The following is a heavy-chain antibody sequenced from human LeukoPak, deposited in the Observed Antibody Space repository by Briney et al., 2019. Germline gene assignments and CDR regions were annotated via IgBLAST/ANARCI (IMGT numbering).Heavy chain of an antibody. D-gene: IGHD5-12*01. Sequence: GGSLRLSCAASGFTFSSYSMNWVRQAPGKGLEWVSYISSSSSTIYYADSVKGRFTISRDNAKNSLYLQMNSLRAEDTAVYYCARVSYDSYRGYGMDVWGQGTTVTVSS. J-gene: IGHJ6*02. CDR1: GFTFSSYS. CDR3: ARVSYDSYRGYGMDV. V-gene: IGHV3-48*04. CDR2: ISSSSSTI.